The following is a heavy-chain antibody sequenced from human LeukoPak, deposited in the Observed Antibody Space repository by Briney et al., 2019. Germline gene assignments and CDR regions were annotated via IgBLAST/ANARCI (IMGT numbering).Heavy chain of an antibody. CDR2: INPNDGST. Sequence: ASVKVSCKASGYTFSNYYMHWVRQAPGQGLERMGIINPNDGSTSYAQRFQGRVTMTRDTSTSTFYMELSTLRYEDTAVYYCARGSYYYMDVWVTGTTVTISS. CDR1: GYTFSNYY. V-gene: IGHV1-46*01. CDR3: ARGSYYYMDV. J-gene: IGHJ6*03.